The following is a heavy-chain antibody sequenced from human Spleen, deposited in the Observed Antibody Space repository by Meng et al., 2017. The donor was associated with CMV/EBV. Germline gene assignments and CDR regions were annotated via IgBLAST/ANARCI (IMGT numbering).Heavy chain of an antibody. CDR3: ARQGRVYFDY. CDR2: ISQSGRT. V-gene: IGHV4-34*01. Sequence: LAITCAVSGGSLRGYYWSWIRQAPDKGLEWVGEISQSGRTNYNLALKSRVSMSVHTSERQFSLELSSVTAADSAVYYCARQGRVYFDYWGQGILVTVSS. D-gene: IGHD3-10*01. CDR1: GGSLRGYY. J-gene: IGHJ4*02.